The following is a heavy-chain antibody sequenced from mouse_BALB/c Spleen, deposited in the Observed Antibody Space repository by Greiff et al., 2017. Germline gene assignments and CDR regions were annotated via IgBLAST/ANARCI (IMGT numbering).Heavy chain of an antibody. V-gene: IGHV1-18*01. Sequence: EVQLQQSGPELVKPGASVKIPCKASGYTFTDYNMHWVKQSHGKSLEWIGDINPNNGGTIYNQKFKGKATLTVDKSSSTAYMELRSLTSEDTAVYYCARRELRLYYFDYWGQGTTLTVSS. J-gene: IGHJ2*01. CDR1: GYTFTDYN. CDR2: INPNNGGT. CDR3: ARRELRLYYFDY.